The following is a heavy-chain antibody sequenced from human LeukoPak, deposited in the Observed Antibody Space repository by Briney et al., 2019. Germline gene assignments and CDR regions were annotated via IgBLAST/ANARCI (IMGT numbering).Heavy chain of an antibody. D-gene: IGHD1-26*01. CDR2: IYTSGST. Sequence: SQTLSLTCTVSGGSISSGNYYWSWIRQPAGTGLEWIGRIYTSGSTNYNPSLKSRVTISVDTSENQFSLKLSSVTAPDTAVYYCAREWVTSGSYRRFDHWGQGTLVTVSS. CDR3: AREWVTSGSYRRFDH. V-gene: IGHV4-61*02. CDR1: GGSISSGNYY. J-gene: IGHJ4*02.